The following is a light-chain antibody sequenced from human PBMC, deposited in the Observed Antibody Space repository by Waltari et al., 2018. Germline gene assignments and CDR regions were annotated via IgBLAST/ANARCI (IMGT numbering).Light chain of an antibody. Sequence: QSVLTQPPSTSATPGPRVTISCSGSKSNIGNNSVSLYQQVPGMAPKLIIYKNSQRPSGVPDRFSGSKSGTSASLAISGLRSEDEATYHCAAWDDGWSGPWVFGGGTRVTVL. CDR2: KNS. J-gene: IGLJ3*02. V-gene: IGLV1-47*01. CDR1: KSNIGNNS. CDR3: AAWDDGWSGPWV.